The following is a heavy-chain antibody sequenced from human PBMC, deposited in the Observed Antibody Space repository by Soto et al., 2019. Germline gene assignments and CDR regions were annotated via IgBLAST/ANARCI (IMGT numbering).Heavy chain of an antibody. V-gene: IGHV3-30*03. Sequence: QVQLVESGGGVFQPGRSLRLSCVGSGVIFSNNGMHWVRQTPGKGLEWVAFMSYDGSDTFYADSVKGRFTISRDNSKNTLFLHMSKLRAEDTAMYYCTIVRVAYSALDHWGQGTLGTVSS. J-gene: IGHJ4*02. D-gene: IGHD3-10*02. CDR2: MSYDGSDT. CDR3: TIVRVAYSALDH. CDR1: GVIFSNNG.